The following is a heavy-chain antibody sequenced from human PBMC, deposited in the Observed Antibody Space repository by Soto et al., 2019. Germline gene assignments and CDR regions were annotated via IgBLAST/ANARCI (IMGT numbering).Heavy chain of an antibody. CDR1: GFIFSNYV. CDR2: MSYDGTTK. J-gene: IGHJ4*02. Sequence: QVQLVESGGGVVQPGRSLRLSCAASGFIFSNYVMYWVRQAPGKGLVWVAFMSYDGTTKYYADSVKGRFTISRENSKNTLYLQMNNLRPEDTRVYYCAREVLWSRYFDYWGQGTLITVSS. D-gene: IGHD2-21*01. CDR3: AREVLWSRYFDY. V-gene: IGHV3-30-3*01.